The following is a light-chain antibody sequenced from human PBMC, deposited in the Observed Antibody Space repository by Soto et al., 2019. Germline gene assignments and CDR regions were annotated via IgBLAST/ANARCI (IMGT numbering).Light chain of an antibody. CDR2: GAS. CDR3: QQYGSSPKT. CDR1: QSVSSSY. Sequence: VLTQSGGTMFLSTGERATLSCRASQSVSSSYLAWYQQKPGQAPRLLIYGASSRATGIPDRFSGSGSGTDSTLTISRLEPEDFAVYYCQQYGSSPKTFGQGTKVDIK. V-gene: IGKV3-20*01. J-gene: IGKJ1*01.